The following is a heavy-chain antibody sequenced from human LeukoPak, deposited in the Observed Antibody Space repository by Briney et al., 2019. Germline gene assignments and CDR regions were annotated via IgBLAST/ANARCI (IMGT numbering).Heavy chain of an antibody. D-gene: IGHD3-22*01. CDR1: GFTVSSNY. V-gene: IGHV3-66*01. Sequence: PGGSLRLSCAASGFTVSSNYMSWVRQAPGKGLEWVSVIYSGGSTYYADSVKGRFTISRDNSKNTLYLQMNSLRAEDTAVYYCAREPYDSSGWAIAFDIWGQGTMVTVSS. CDR2: IYSGGST. CDR3: AREPYDSSGWAIAFDI. J-gene: IGHJ3*02.